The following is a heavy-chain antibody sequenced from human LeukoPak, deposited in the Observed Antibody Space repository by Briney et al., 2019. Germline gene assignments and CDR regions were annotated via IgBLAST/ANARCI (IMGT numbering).Heavy chain of an antibody. J-gene: IGHJ4*02. CDR1: GYTFTGYY. CDR3: ARALRTQRWLFGTIDY. CDR2: INPNSGGT. V-gene: IGHV1-2*02. Sequence: GASVKVSCKASGYTFTGYYMHWVRQAPGQGLEWMGWINPNSGGTNYAQKFQGRVTMTRDTSISTAYMELSRLRSDDTAVYYCARALRTQRWLFGTIDYWGQGTLVTVSS. D-gene: IGHD5-24*01.